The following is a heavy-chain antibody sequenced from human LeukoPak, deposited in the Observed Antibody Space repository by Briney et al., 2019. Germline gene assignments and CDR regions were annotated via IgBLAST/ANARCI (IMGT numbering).Heavy chain of an antibody. CDR2: IHYSGNT. J-gene: IGHJ3*02. CDR3: ARDVRYHFDAFDI. D-gene: IGHD2-2*01. Sequence: SEALSPTCTVSGGSISSSYWSWIRQPPGKGLEWIGYIHYSGNTNYNPSLKSRVTISVDTSKNQFSLKLSSVTAADTAVYYCARDVRYHFDAFDIWGQGTMVTVSS. CDR1: GGSISSSY. V-gene: IGHV4-59*01.